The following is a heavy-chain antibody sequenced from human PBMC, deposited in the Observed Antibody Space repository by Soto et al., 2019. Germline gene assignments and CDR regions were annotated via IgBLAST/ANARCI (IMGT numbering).Heavy chain of an antibody. CDR3: ASGIQLWLRRINNGYSG. V-gene: IGHV1-69*12. J-gene: IGHJ4*02. CDR2: IIPMVGTA. D-gene: IGHD5-18*01. CDR1: GGTFSTYA. Sequence: QVQLVQSGAEVKKPESSVKVSCKAPGGTFSTYAISWVRHAPGQGLEWMGGIIPMVGTANDAQRFQYRVTITADESTNTVYMELSSLRSEDTAVYFCASGIQLWLRRINNGYSGWGQGTLVTVSS.